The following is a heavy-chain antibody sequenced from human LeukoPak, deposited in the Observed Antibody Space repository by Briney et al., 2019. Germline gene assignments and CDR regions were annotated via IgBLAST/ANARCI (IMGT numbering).Heavy chain of an antibody. V-gene: IGHV1-46*01. CDR1: GDTITSYY. J-gene: IGHJ3*01. CDR3: ARELRYDNSDSGAF. D-gene: IGHD3-22*01. CDR2: INPSGDST. Sequence: GASVKVPCKASGDTITSYYMHWVRQAPGQGLEWMGIINPSGDSTTYAQKFQGRVTMTRDTSTNQFSLKLTSVTAADTALYYCARELRYDNSDSGAFWGQGTVVTVSS.